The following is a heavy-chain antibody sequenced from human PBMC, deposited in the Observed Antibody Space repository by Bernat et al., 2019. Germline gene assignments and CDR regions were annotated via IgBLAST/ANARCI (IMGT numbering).Heavy chain of an antibody. Sequence: EVQLVESGGGLVQPGGSLRLSCAASGFTFSSYWMHWVRQAPGKGLVWVSRINRDGSSTSYADSGKGRFTISRDNAKNTLYLQMNSLRAEDTAVYYCAREGGGYAPTWDDYYYYYMDVWGKGTTVTVSS. D-gene: IGHD5-12*01. CDR3: AREGGGYAPTWDDYYYYYMDV. V-gene: IGHV3-74*01. CDR2: INRDGSST. CDR1: GFTFSSYW. J-gene: IGHJ6*03.